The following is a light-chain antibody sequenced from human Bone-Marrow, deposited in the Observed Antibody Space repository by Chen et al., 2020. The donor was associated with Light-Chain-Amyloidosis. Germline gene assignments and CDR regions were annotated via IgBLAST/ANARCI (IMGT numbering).Light chain of an antibody. V-gene: IGLV2-23*02. CDR1: SSDVGSYNL. CDR3: CSYAVSSTFV. J-gene: IGLJ1*01. Sequence: QSALTQPPSVSGSPGQSITISCTGTSSDVGSYNLVSWYQQHPGKAPKLMIYEVSKRPSGFSSRFSGSKSGNTASLTISGLQAEDEADYYCCSYAVSSTFVFGTGTKLTVL. CDR2: EVS.